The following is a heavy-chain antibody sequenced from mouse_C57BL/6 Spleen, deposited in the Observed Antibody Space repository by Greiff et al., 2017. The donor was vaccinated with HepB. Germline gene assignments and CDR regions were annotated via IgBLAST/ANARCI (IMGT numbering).Heavy chain of an antibody. Sequence: QVQLQQPGAELVKPGASVKMSCKASGYTFTSYWITWVKQRPGQGLEWIGDIYPGSGSTNYNEKFKSKATLTVDTSSSTAYMQLSSLTSEDSAVYYCARSCDYDVPWFAYWGQGTLVTVSA. CDR2: IYPGSGST. D-gene: IGHD2-4*01. CDR1: GYTFTSYW. CDR3: ARSCDYDVPWFAY. J-gene: IGHJ3*01. V-gene: IGHV1-55*01.